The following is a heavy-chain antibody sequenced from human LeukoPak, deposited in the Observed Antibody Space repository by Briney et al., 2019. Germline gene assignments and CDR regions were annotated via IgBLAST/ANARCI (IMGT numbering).Heavy chain of an antibody. V-gene: IGHV3-7*01. CDR3: GTSTLS. J-gene: IGHJ4*02. CDR2: IKQDGSDK. D-gene: IGHD1-1*01. CDR1: GFTFSSYW. Sequence: GGSLRLSCAASGFTFSSYWMGWVRQAPGKGLEWVANIKQDGSDKNYVDSVKGRFTISRDNAKNSLLLQMSSLRVEDTAVYYCGTSTLSWGQGTLVTVSS.